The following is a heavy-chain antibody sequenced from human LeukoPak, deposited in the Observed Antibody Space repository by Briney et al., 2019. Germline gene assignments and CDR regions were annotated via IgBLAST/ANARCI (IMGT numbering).Heavy chain of an antibody. Sequence: GTSLRLSCAASGFTFSSYAMSWVRQAPGKGLKWVSAISGSGGSTYYADSVKGRFTISRDNSKNTLYLQMNSLRAEDTAVYYCAKDHSFWQDYYDSSGYTFDYWGQGTLVTVSS. J-gene: IGHJ4*02. D-gene: IGHD3-22*01. CDR2: ISGSGGST. CDR1: GFTFSSYA. V-gene: IGHV3-23*01. CDR3: AKDHSFWQDYYDSSGYTFDY.